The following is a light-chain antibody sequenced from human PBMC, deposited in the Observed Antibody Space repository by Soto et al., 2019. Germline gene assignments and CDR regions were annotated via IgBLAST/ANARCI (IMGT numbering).Light chain of an antibody. CDR3: QQYNNWPPIT. Sequence: EVVLTQSPDTLSLPPGERATLSCRVSQSISSYLAWYQQKPGQAPRLLIYDASSRATGIPARFSGSGSGTEFTLTISSLQSEDFAVYYCQQYNNWPPITFGQGTLLEI. CDR1: QSISSY. V-gene: IGKV3D-15*01. J-gene: IGKJ5*01. CDR2: DAS.